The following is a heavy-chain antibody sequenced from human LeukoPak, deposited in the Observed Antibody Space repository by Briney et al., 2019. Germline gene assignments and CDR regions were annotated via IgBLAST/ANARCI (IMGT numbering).Heavy chain of an antibody. CDR1: GYSIRNGYY. V-gene: IGHV4-38-2*01. Sequence: PSETLSLTCSVSGYSIRNGYYWGWIRQPPGKGLEWIGSIYESGNTDYSPSLKSRVTISVDASKNQFSLSLRSVTAADTAVYYCARKANCGGGACYPYYYYYFFDFWGKGTTVTVSS. CDR2: IYESGNT. CDR3: ARKANCGGGACYPYYYYYFFDF. D-gene: IGHD2-15*01. J-gene: IGHJ6*03.